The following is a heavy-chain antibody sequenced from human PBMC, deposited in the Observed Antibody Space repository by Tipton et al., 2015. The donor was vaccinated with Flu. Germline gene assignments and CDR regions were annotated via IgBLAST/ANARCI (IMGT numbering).Heavy chain of an antibody. CDR1: GYSMRSDYY. CDR2: ISRSGST. J-gene: IGHJ5*02. Sequence: GLVKPSETLSLTCTVSGYSMRSDYYWGWIRQFPGKGLEWIGSISRSGSTNYNPSLQSRVTISIDTSKKQFSLKMKSVTTADMAVYYCARQDFTKYVSDPKSWFDPWGQGTLVTVSS. CDR3: ARQDFTKYVSDPKSWFDP. V-gene: IGHV4-38-2*02. D-gene: IGHD2-8*01.